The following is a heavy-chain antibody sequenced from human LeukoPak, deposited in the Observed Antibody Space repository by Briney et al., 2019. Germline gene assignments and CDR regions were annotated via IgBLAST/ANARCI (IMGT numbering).Heavy chain of an antibody. CDR3: AREHEEGFDY. V-gene: IGHV3-21*01. J-gene: IGHJ4*02. CDR2: IGTRSTSI. Sequence: PGGSLRLSCAASGFTFSSYWMHWVRQAPGKGLEWVSSIGTRSTSIYYADSVKGRFTISRDNAKNSLYLQMNSLTIEDTAMYYCAREHEEGFDYWGQGTLVTVSS. CDR1: GFTFSSYW.